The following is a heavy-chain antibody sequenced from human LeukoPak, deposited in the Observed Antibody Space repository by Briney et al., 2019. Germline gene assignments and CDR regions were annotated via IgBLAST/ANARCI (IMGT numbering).Heavy chain of an antibody. D-gene: IGHD3-3*01. Sequence: ASVKVSCKASGYTFTSYDINWVRQATGHGLEWMGYISTYNYNTHHSQKFQGRVFMSTDSSSGTAYMDLQSLTSDDTAVYYCARHMREFWSRRQPGDAFDIWGQGTMVTVSS. CDR1: GYTFTSYD. CDR3: ARHMREFWSRRQPGDAFDI. V-gene: IGHV1-18*01. J-gene: IGHJ3*02. CDR2: ISTYNYNT.